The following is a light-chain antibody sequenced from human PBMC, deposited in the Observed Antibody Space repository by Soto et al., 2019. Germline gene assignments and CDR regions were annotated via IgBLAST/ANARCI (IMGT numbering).Light chain of an antibody. CDR2: GAS. Sequence: EIVLTQSPGTLSLSPGERATLSCRASQSVSSSYLAWYQQKPGQAPRLLIYGASSRATGIPDRFSGSGSGTDFNLTISRRETEDFAVYYCQQYGSSPPYTFGQGTKLEIK. CDR1: QSVSSSY. CDR3: QQYGSSPPYT. V-gene: IGKV3-20*01. J-gene: IGKJ2*01.